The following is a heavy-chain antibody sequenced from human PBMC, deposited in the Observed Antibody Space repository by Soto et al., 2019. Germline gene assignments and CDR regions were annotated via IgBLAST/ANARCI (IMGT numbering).Heavy chain of an antibody. Sequence: PGGSLRLSCAASGFTFSSYSMNWVRQAPGKGLEWVSSISSSSSHIFYADSVKGRLTISRDNANNSLYLQMNSLRAEDTAVYYCATRYCTSTKCYSFDYWGQGVLVTVSS. CDR1: GFTFSSYS. CDR3: ATRYCTSTKCYSFDY. J-gene: IGHJ4*02. V-gene: IGHV3-21*01. D-gene: IGHD2-2*01. CDR2: ISSSSSHI.